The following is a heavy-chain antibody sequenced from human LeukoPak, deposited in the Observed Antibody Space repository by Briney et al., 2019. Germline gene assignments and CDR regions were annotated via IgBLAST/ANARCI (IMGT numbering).Heavy chain of an antibody. CDR1: GGSISSDSSY. CDR3: ARGYSSSSTFYYYYYYMDV. CDR2: IYTSGSA. V-gene: IGHV4-61*02. J-gene: IGHJ6*03. Sequence: SETLSLTCIVSGGSISSDSSYWSWIRQPAGKGLEWIGRIYTSGSANYNPSFKSRVTISVDTSKNQFSLELSSVTAADTAVYYRARGYSSSSTFYYYYYYMDVWGKGTTVTVSS. D-gene: IGHD6-6*01.